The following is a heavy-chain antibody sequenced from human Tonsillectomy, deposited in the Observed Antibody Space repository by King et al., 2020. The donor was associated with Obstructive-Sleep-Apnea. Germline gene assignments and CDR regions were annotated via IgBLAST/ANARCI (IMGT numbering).Heavy chain of an antibody. CDR2: IDPSDSYT. CDR3: ARMGGRWDSYYYGMDV. CDR1: GYSFTSYW. J-gene: IGHJ6*02. V-gene: IGHV5-10-1*01. D-gene: IGHD1-26*01. Sequence: VQLVESGAEVKKPGESLRISCKGSGYSFTSYWISWVRQMPGKGLEWMGRIDPSDSYTNYSPSFQGHVTISADKSISTAYLQWSSLKASDTAMYYCARMGGRWDSYYYGMDVWGQGTTVTVSS.